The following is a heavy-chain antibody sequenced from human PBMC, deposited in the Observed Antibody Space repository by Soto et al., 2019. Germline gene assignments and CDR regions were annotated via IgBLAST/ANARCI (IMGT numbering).Heavy chain of an antibody. V-gene: IGHV1-46*01. Sequence: ASVKVSCKASGYTFTYYYMHWVRQAPGQGLEWMGIINPETGTTNYAQKFQGRVNMTTDTSTSTVYMELTSLTSGDTALYYCASLPHDWGQGTLVTVSS. CDR1: GYTFTYYY. CDR3: ASLPHD. J-gene: IGHJ4*02. CDR2: INPETGTT.